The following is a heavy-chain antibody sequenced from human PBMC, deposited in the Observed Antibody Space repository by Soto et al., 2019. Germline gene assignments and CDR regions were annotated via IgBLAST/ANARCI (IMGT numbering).Heavy chain of an antibody. CDR2: ISSSSSYT. D-gene: IGHD3-22*01. CDR3: ARRSADSSGYYIN. V-gene: IGHV3-11*06. J-gene: IGHJ4*02. Sequence: GGSLRLSCAASGFTFSDYYMSWIRQAPGKGLEWVSYISSSSSYTNYADSVKGRFTISRDNAKNSLYLQMNSLRAEDTAVYYCARRSADSSGYYINWGQGTLVTVSS. CDR1: GFTFSDYY.